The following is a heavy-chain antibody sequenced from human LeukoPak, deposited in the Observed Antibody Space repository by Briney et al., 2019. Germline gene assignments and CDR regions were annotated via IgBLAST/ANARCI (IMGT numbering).Heavy chain of an antibody. CDR2: IKSKTDGGTT. CDR3: TTGPYHSYYYDSSGYPRFEY. Sequence: GGFLRLSCAASGFTFSNAWMSWVRQAPGKGLEWVGRIKSKTDGGTTDYAAPVKGRFTISRDDSKNTLYLQMNSLKTEDTAVYYCTTGPYHSYYYDSSGYPRFEYWGQGTVVTVSS. D-gene: IGHD3-22*01. V-gene: IGHV3-15*01. CDR1: GFTFSNAW. J-gene: IGHJ4*02.